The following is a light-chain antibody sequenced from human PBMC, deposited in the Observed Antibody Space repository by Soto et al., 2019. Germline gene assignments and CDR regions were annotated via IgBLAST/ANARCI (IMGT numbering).Light chain of an antibody. CDR1: QGISKF. CDR3: QQYDNYPLT. CDR2: DAS. V-gene: IGKV1-33*01. Sequence: DIQMPQSPSSLSASVGDRVTITCQASQGISKFLNWYQQKPGKAPKLLIFDASDLETGVPSRFSGHRSGTDFSFTISSLQPEDIATYYCQQYDNYPLTFGGGTKVDI. J-gene: IGKJ4*01.